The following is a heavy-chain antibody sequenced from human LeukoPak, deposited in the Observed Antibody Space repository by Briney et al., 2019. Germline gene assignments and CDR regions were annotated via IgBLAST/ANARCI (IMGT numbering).Heavy chain of an antibody. CDR2: IYYNGST. V-gene: IGHV4-30-4*07. Sequence: SETLSLICAVWSDSINRGGYSWSWIRQPPGKGLERIGYIYYNGSTYYNPSLKSRVTISLDTSKNQFSLKLSSVTAADTAVYYCASHSGGYAYWGQGTLVTVSS. D-gene: IGHD5-12*01. J-gene: IGHJ4*02. CDR1: SDSINRGGYS. CDR3: ASHSGGYAY.